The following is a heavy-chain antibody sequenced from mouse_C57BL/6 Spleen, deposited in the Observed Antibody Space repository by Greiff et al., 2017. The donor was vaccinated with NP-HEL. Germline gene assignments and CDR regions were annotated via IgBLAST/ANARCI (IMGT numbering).Heavy chain of an antibody. CDR1: GYTFTTYP. CDR3: ARDKTYYYGQGYYFDY. D-gene: IGHD1-1*01. J-gene: IGHJ2*01. Sequence: QVQLQQSGAELVKPGASVKMSCKASGYTFTTYPIEWMKQNHGKSLEWIGNFHPYNDDTKYNEKFKGKATLTVEKSSSTVYLELSRLTSDDSAVYYCARDKTYYYGQGYYFDYWGQGTTLTVSS. V-gene: IGHV1-47*01. CDR2: FHPYNDDT.